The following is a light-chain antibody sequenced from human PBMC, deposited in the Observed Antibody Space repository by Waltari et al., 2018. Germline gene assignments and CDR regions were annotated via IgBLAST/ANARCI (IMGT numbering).Light chain of an antibody. Sequence: QSVLTQPPSASGTPGQRVTISCSGSSSNIGSDTVNWFQHLPGTAPKLLIYTDNQRPSGVPDRCSGSKSGTSASLAISGLQSEDEADYYCATWDDTLHGCWVFDGGTKLTVL. CDR2: TDN. V-gene: IGLV1-44*01. J-gene: IGLJ3*02. CDR3: ATWDDTLHGCWV. CDR1: SSNIGSDT.